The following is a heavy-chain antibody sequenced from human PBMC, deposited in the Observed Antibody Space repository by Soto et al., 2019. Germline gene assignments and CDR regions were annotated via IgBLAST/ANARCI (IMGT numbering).Heavy chain of an antibody. V-gene: IGHV4-39*01. Sequence: SETLSLTCTVSGGSISSSSYYWGWIRQPPGKGLEWIGSIYYSGSTYYNPSLKSRVTISVDTSKNQFSLKLSSVTAADTAVYYCAGLLYDSSGYSLIDAFDIWGQGTMVTVS. D-gene: IGHD3-22*01. CDR3: AGLLYDSSGYSLIDAFDI. CDR1: GGSISSSSYY. J-gene: IGHJ3*02. CDR2: IYYSGST.